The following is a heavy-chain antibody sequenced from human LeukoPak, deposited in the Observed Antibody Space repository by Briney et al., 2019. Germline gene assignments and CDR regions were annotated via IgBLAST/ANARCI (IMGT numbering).Heavy chain of an antibody. CDR3: VRAYDY. CDR1: GGSFSGSN. V-gene: IGHV4-34*01. CDR2: IYNSGST. J-gene: IGHJ4*02. Sequence: PSETLSLTCAVYGGSFSGSNWSWIRRPPGKGLEWIGEIYNSGSTIYNPSLKSRVTISADTSKNQLSLNLISVTAADTAVYYCVRAYDYWGQGTLVTVSS.